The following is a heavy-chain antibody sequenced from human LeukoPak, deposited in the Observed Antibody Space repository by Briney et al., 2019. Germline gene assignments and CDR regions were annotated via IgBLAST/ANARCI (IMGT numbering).Heavy chain of an antibody. CDR3: ARGYQTYYYDSSGYYY. CDR1: GGSFSGYY. D-gene: IGHD3-22*01. Sequence: SETLSLTCAVYGGSFSGYYWSWIRQPPGKGLEWIGEINHSGSTNYNLSLKSRVTISVDTSKNQFSLKLSSVTAADTAVYYCARGYQTYYYDSSGYYYWGQGTLVTVSS. CDR2: INHSGST. J-gene: IGHJ4*02. V-gene: IGHV4-34*01.